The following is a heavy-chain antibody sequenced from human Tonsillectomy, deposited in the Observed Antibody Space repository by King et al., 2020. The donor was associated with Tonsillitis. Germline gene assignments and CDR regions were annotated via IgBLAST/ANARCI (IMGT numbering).Heavy chain of an antibody. J-gene: IGHJ4*02. CDR3: APTSGIAVSAQPED. CDR2: TSFDGNNK. CDR1: GFTFSRFA. V-gene: IGHV3-30*01. D-gene: IGHD6-19*01. Sequence: VQLVESGGGVVQPGRSLRLSCAASGFTFSRFAMHWVRQAPGKGLEWVAVTSFDGNNKYYADSVKGRFTISRDNSNNTLYLQMNSLRTEDTAVYYCAPTSGIAVSAQPEDWGQGTLVTVSS.